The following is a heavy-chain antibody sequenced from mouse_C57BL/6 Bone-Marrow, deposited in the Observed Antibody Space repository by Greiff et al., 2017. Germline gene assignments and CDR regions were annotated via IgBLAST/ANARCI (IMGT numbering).Heavy chain of an antibody. CDR3: ASSYGSSLWDFDV. D-gene: IGHD1-1*01. CDR1: GFTFSDYG. CDR2: ISSGSSTI. V-gene: IGHV5-17*01. Sequence: EVQRVESGGGLVKPGGSLKLSCAASGFTFSDYGMHWVRQAPEKGLEWVAYISSGSSTIYYADTVKGRFTISRDNAQNTLFLQMTSLRSEDTAMYYCASSYGSSLWDFDVWGTGTTVTVSS. J-gene: IGHJ1*03.